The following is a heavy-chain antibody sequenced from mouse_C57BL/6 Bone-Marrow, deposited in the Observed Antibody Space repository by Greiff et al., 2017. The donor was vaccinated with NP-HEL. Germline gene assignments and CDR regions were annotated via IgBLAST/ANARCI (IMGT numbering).Heavy chain of an antibody. V-gene: IGHV1-81*01. D-gene: IGHD2-5*01. CDR2: IYPRSGNT. Sequence: QVQLKESGAELARPGASVKLSCKASGYTFTSYGISWVKQRTGQGLEWIGEIYPRSGNTYYNEKFKGKATLTADKSSSTAYMELRSLTSEDSAVYFCARYSNYGNDWGQCTTLTVAS. J-gene: IGHJ2*01. CDR3: ARYSNYGND. CDR1: GYTFTSYG.